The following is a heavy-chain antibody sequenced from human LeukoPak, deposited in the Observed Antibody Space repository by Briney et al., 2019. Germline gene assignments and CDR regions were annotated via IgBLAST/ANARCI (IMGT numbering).Heavy chain of an antibody. CDR2: MTSSGSSI. J-gene: IGHJ4*02. CDR3: AGQYGVIVVA. V-gene: IGHV3-48*03. Sequence: GGSLRLSCAASGFDLHTYEMNWVRQAPGKGLEWVSSMTSSGSSIYYADSVKGRFTISRDNAKNSLYLQMNSLRAEDTAVYYCAGQYGVIVVAGGQGTLVTVSS. D-gene: IGHD3-22*01. CDR1: GFDLHTYE.